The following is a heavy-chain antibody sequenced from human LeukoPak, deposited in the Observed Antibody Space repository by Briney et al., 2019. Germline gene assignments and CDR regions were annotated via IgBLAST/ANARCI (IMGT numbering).Heavy chain of an antibody. V-gene: IGHV1-2*02. D-gene: IGHD3-22*01. J-gene: IGHJ4*02. Sequence: ASVKVCCKASGYTFTGYYMHWVRQAPGQGLEWMGWINPNSGGTNYAQKFQGRVTMTRDTSISTAYMELSRLRSDDTAVYYCARAYDSSGYADYWGQGTLVTVSS. CDR2: INPNSGGT. CDR3: ARAYDSSGYADY. CDR1: GYTFTGYY.